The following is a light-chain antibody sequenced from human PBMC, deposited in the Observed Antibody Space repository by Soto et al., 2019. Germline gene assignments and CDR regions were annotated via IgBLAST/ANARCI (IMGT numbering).Light chain of an antibody. J-gene: IGKJ1*01. Sequence: EIVLTQSPGTLSLSPGERATLSCRASQSVSSSYLAWYQQKPGQAPRLLIYGASSRATGIPDRFSGSGSGTDFTLTISRLEPEDFAVYYCQKYGRSPRTFSQGTKVEIK. CDR3: QKYGRSPRT. CDR2: GAS. CDR1: QSVSSSY. V-gene: IGKV3-20*01.